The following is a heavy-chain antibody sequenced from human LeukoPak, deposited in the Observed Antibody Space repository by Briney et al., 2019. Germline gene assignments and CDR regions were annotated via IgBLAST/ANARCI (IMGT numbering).Heavy chain of an antibody. Sequence: PSETLSPTCTVSGGSISSYYWSWIRQPPGKGLEWIGYIYYSGSTNYNPSLKSRVTISVDTSKNQFSLKLSSVTAADTAVYYCARHGLGSSGYYFDYWGQGTLVTVSS. D-gene: IGHD3-22*01. J-gene: IGHJ4*02. CDR1: GGSISSYY. V-gene: IGHV4-59*08. CDR2: IYYSGST. CDR3: ARHGLGSSGYYFDY.